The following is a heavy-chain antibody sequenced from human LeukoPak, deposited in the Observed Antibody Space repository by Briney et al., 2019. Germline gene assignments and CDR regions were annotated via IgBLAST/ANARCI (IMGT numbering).Heavy chain of an antibody. J-gene: IGHJ4*02. CDR1: GGSISSYY. V-gene: IGHV4-59*01. D-gene: IGHD2-15*01. CDR2: IYYSGST. Sequence: SETLSLTCTVSGGSISSYYWSWVRQPPGKGLEWIGYIYYSGSTNYNPSLMSRVTMSRDTSKNQFSLNLRSVTPADTAMYYCARVKGGVDYWGQGTLVTVSS. CDR3: ARVKGGVDY.